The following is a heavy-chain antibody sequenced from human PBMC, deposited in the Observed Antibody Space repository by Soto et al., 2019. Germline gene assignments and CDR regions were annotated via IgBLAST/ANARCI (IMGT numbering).Heavy chain of an antibody. D-gene: IGHD6-19*01. CDR1: GYTFSSYA. CDR2: INAANGNV. J-gene: IGHJ5*02. CDR3: ARAVGQFDP. Sequence: QVQLVQSGAEVKKPGASVKVSCKASGYTFSSYALHWVRQAPGQRLEWMGWINAANGNVKYSQKFQGRVTITRDTSASKAYMELRSLRSEDTAVFYCARAVGQFDPWGQGTLVTVSS. V-gene: IGHV1-3*01.